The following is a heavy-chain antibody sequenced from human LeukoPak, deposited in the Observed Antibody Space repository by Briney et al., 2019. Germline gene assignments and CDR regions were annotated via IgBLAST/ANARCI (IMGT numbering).Heavy chain of an antibody. CDR3: AAAGDY. D-gene: IGHD6-13*01. Sequence: GGSLRLSCAASGFTFSSYSMNWVRQAPGKGLEWLSWISGTSSSMYYADSVKGRFTIARDNAKNSVYLQMNSLRVEDTAVYYCAAAGDYWGQGTLVTVSS. V-gene: IGHV3-48*04. CDR2: ISGTSSSM. CDR1: GFTFSSYS. J-gene: IGHJ4*02.